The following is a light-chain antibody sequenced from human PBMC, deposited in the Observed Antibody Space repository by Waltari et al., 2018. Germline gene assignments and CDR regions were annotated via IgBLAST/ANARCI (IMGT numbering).Light chain of an antibody. CDR3: CSYAGNSGVV. Sequence: QSALTQPRSVSGSPGQSVTISCSGTTTDVATYKYVSWFQVHPDKAPKLRIWDVSKGAGGFPDRFWGSKAGDTASLTICGLQAEDEAEYFCCSYAGNSGVVFGGGTQLTVL. V-gene: IGLV2-11*01. J-gene: IGLJ2*01. CDR1: TTDVATYKY. CDR2: DVS.